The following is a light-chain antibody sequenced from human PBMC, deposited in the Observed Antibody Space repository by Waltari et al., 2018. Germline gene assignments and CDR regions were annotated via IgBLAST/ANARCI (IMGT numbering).Light chain of an antibody. CDR2: DVS. CDR3: CSFAGYYTV. V-gene: IGLV2-11*01. J-gene: IGLJ3*02. Sequence: SALTQPRSVSGSPGQSVTISCTGTSSDIGGYNFVSWYQQHPGKAPKLVIYDVSQRPAGVPDRLSGSKSGNTASLTISGLQAEDEADYYCCSFAGYYTVFGGGTKLTVL. CDR1: SSDIGGYNF.